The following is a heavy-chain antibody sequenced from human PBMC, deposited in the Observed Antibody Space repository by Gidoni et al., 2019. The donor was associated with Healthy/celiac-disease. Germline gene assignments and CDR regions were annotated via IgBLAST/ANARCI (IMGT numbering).Heavy chain of an antibody. CDR3: ASGPVLRYFDWLPYAGWFDP. J-gene: IGHJ5*02. Sequence: EVQLVESGGGLVQPGGSLRLSCAASGFTVSSNYMSWVRQAPGKGLEWVSVIYSGGSTYYADSVKGRFTIYRDNSKNTLYLQMNSLRAEDTAVYYCASGPVLRYFDWLPYAGWFDPWGQGTLVTVSS. CDR1: GFTVSSNY. CDR2: IYSGGST. D-gene: IGHD3-9*01. V-gene: IGHV3-66*01.